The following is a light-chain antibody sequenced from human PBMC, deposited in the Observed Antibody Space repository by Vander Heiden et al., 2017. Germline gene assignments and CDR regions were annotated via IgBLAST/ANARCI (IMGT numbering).Light chain of an antibody. V-gene: IGKV3-11*01. J-gene: IGKJ4*01. CDR2: DAS. Sequence: DIVLTQSPATLSLSPGVRATLSCRASQSVSSYLAWYQQKPGQAPRILIYDASNRATGIPARFSGSGSGTDFTLTISSLEPEDFAVYYCQQRSNWPPLTFGGGTKVEIK. CDR1: QSVSSY. CDR3: QQRSNWPPLT.